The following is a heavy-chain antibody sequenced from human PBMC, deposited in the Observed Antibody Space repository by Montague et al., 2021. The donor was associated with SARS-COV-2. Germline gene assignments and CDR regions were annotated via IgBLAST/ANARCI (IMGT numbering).Heavy chain of an antibody. J-gene: IGHJ4*02. V-gene: IGHV6-1*01. CDR1: GDSVSNNRAA. CDR2: TYFRTQWFH. CDR3: VRSQYSNTWFFDY. D-gene: IGHD6-6*01. Sequence: CAISGDSVSNNRAAWNWIRQSPSGGLQWLGRTYFRTQWFHHYAPSLEGRITVNADASQNHFSLQLTSVTPEDSAKYFCVRSQYSNTWFFDYWGQGAQVTVSS.